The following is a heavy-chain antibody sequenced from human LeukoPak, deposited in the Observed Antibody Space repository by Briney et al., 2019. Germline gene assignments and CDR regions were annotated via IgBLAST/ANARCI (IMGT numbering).Heavy chain of an antibody. Sequence: GGSLRLSCAASGFAFSSFAMGWVRQAPGKGLEWVSAISGSGGSTYYADSVKGRFTISRDNSKNTLHLQMNSLRAEDTAVYYCANGDKKRITMVRGVMQPFDYWGQGTLVTVSS. CDR2: ISGSGGST. V-gene: IGHV3-23*01. CDR3: ANGDKKRITMVRGVMQPFDY. CDR1: GFAFSSFA. D-gene: IGHD3-10*01. J-gene: IGHJ4*02.